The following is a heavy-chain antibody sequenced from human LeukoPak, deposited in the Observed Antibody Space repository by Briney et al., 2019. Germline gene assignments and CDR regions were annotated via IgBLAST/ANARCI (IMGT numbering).Heavy chain of an antibody. D-gene: IGHD2-21*02. CDR1: GYTFTSYY. CDR3: AINAIGKVTPIDY. Sequence: ASVKVSRKASGYTFTSYYMHWVRQAPGQGLEWMGIINPSGGSTSYAQKFQGRVTMTRDTSTGTVYMELSSLRSEDTAVYYCAINAIGKVTPIDYWGQGTLVTVSS. V-gene: IGHV1-46*01. CDR2: INPSGGST. J-gene: IGHJ4*02.